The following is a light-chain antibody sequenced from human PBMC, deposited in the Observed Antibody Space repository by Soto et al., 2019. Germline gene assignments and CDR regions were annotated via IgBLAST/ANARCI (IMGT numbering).Light chain of an antibody. Sequence: EIVLTQSPGTLSLSPGERATLSCRASQSGRANYIAWYQQKPGQAPRNLIYATSNRATGIPDRFSGVGSGTDFTLTISRREPEDFALYYCQHYVSSWTFGQGPKVEIK. J-gene: IGKJ1*01. CDR1: QSGRANY. V-gene: IGKV3-20*01. CDR2: ATS. CDR3: QHYVSSWT.